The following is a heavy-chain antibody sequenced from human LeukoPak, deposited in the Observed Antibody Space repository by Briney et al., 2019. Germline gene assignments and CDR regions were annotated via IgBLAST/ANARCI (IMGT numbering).Heavy chain of an antibody. V-gene: IGHV4-59*01. CDR1: GGSISSYY. Sequence: PSETLSLTCTVSGGSISSYYWSWIQQPPGRGLEWIGYIYYSGSTNYNPSLKSRVTISVDTSKNQFSLKLSSVTAADTAVYYCARTLEGFDPWGQGTLVTVSS. CDR3: ARTLEGFDP. CDR2: IYYSGST. J-gene: IGHJ5*02.